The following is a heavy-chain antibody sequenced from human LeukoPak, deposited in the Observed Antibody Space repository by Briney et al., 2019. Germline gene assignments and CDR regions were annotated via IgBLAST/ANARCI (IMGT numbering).Heavy chain of an antibody. CDR1: GGSISSSSYY. CDR3: ARPTLSISSGYYGWGDAFDI. D-gene: IGHD3-3*01. V-gene: IGHV4-39*01. J-gene: IGHJ3*02. Sequence: SETLSLTCTVSGGSISSSSYYWGWIRQPPGKGLEWIGSIYYSGSTYYNPSLKSRVTISVDTSKNQFSLKLSSVTAADTAVYYCARPTLSISSGYYGWGDAFDIWGQGTMVTVSS. CDR2: IYYSGST.